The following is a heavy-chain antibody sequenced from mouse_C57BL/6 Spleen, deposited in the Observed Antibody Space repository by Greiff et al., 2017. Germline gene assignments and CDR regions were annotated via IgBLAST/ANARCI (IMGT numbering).Heavy chain of an antibody. J-gene: IGHJ2*01. CDR2: IYPGDGDT. Sequence: VQLQESGPELVKPGASVKISCKASGYAFSSSWMNWVKQRPGKGLEWIGRIYPGDGDTNYNGKFKGKATLTADKSSSTAYMQLSSLTSEDSAVYFCAREEREIGTFDYWSQGTTLTVSS. CDR1: GYAFSSSW. CDR3: AREEREIGTFDY. D-gene: IGHD4-1*01. V-gene: IGHV1-82*01.